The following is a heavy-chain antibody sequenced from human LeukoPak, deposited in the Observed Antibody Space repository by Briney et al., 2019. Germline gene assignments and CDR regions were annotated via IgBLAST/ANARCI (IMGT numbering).Heavy chain of an antibody. CDR3: ARDGYYYDGSFEY. CDR1: GYSFSSGYF. D-gene: IGHD3-22*01. V-gene: IGHV4-38-2*02. Sequence: SETLSLTCAVSGYSFSSGYFWAWLRQPPGKGLEWIGSISHSGSSYSKPSLKSRVIISVDTSNNQFSLKLTSVTAADAATYYCARDGYYYDGSFEYWGQGIRVAVSS. CDR2: ISHSGSS. J-gene: IGHJ4*02.